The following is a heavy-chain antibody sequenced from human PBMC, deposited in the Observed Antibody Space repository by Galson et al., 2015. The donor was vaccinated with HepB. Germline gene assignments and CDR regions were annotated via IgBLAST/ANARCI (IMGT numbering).Heavy chain of an antibody. CDR1: GFTFSSYG. CDR3: AKDSRVVPAAISYAFDI. J-gene: IGHJ3*02. V-gene: IGHV3-30*18. D-gene: IGHD2-2*01. Sequence: SLRLSCAASGFTFSSYGMHWVRQAPGKGLEWVAVISYDGSNKYYADSVKGRFTISRDNSKNTLYLQMNSLRAEDTAVYYCAKDSRVVPAAISYAFDIWGQGTMVTVSS. CDR2: ISYDGSNK.